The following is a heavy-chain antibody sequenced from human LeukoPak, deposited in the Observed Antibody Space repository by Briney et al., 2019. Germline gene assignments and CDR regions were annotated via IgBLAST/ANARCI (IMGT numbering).Heavy chain of an antibody. CDR3: ARCRFEVVTELDY. Sequence: ASVKVSCKASGYTFTGYYMHWVRQAPGQGLEWMGRINPNSGGTNYAQKFQGRVTMTRDTSISTAYMELSRLRSGDTAVYYCARCRFEVVTELDYWGQGTLVTVSS. V-gene: IGHV1-2*06. CDR2: INPNSGGT. J-gene: IGHJ4*02. CDR1: GYTFTGYY. D-gene: IGHD2-21*02.